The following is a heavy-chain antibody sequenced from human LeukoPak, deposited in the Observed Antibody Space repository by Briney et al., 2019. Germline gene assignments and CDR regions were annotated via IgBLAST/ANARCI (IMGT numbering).Heavy chain of an antibody. Sequence: PSETLSLTCTVSGGSITSGGYYWSWIRQHPGKGLEWIGYIYYSGSTYYNPSLKSRVTISVDTSKNQFSLKLTSVTAADTAVYYCARDGGGGYFDSSGYYRPCYFDYWGQGTLVTVSS. V-gene: IGHV4-31*03. CDR1: GGSITSGGYY. CDR3: ARDGGGGYFDSSGYYRPCYFDY. J-gene: IGHJ4*02. D-gene: IGHD3-22*01. CDR2: IYYSGST.